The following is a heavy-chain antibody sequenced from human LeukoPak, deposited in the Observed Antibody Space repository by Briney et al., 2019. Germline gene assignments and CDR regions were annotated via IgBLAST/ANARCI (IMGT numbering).Heavy chain of an antibody. D-gene: IGHD1-26*01. V-gene: IGHV4-39*01. J-gene: IGHJ4*02. Sequence: SETLSLTCTVSGGSISSPSFFWGWIRQPPGKGLEWIGAIRYSGNTYYNPSLKSRVSISEDMSKNQFSLKLSSVTAADTAVYYCARLGGYSGSLDYWGQGTLVTVSS. CDR2: IRYSGNT. CDR3: ARLGGYSGSLDY. CDR1: GGSISSPSFF.